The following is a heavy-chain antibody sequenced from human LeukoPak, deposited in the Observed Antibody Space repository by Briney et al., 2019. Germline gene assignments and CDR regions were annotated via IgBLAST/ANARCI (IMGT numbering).Heavy chain of an antibody. CDR2: FDPEDGET. V-gene: IGHV1-24*01. CDR1: GYTLTELS. CDR3: ATDPGEIVPAAKGPRGDYCYGMDV. D-gene: IGHD2-2*01. Sequence: WASVKVSCKVSGYTLTELSMHWVRQAPGKGLEWMGGFDPEDGETIYAQKFQGRVTMTEDTSTDTAYMELNSLRSDDTAVYYCATDPGEIVPAAKGPRGDYCYGMDVWGKGTTVTVSS. J-gene: IGHJ6*04.